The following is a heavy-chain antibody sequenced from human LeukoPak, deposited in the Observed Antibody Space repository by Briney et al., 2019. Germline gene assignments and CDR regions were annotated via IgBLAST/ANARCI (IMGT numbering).Heavy chain of an antibody. CDR1: GYTFTSYD. D-gene: IGHD3-3*01. CDR2: MNPNSGNT. CDR3: ARGPSDFWSGYYSRGWFDP. V-gene: IGHV1-8*01. J-gene: IGHJ5*02. Sequence: ASVKVSCKASGYTFTSYDINWVRQATGQGLEWMGWMNPNSGNTGYAQKFQGRVTMTRNTSISTAYMELSSLRSGDTAVYYCARGPSDFWSGYYSRGWFDPWGQGTLVTVSS.